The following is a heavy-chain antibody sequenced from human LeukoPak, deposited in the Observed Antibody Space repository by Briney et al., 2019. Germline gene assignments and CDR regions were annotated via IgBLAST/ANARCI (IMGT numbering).Heavy chain of an antibody. Sequence: GGSLRLSCAGSGFIFNNYAMHWVRQPPGKGLEWVSGISWNSGSIDYADSVKGRFTISRDNAKNSLYLQMNSLRAEDTAVYYCARDLIVVVPAAIIYYYYGMDVWGQGTTVTVSS. V-gene: IGHV3-9*01. D-gene: IGHD2-2*02. CDR3: ARDLIVVVPAAIIYYYYGMDV. CDR1: GFIFNNYA. J-gene: IGHJ6*02. CDR2: ISWNSGSI.